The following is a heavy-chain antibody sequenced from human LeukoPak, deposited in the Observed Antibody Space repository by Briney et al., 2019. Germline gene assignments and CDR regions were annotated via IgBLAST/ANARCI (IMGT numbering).Heavy chain of an antibody. J-gene: IGHJ5*02. Sequence: VASVKVSCKASGGTFSSYAISWVRQAPGQGLEWMGGIIPIFGTANYAQKFQGRVTITADESTSTAYMELSSLRSEDTAVYYCARSRRLPGFDPWGQGTLVTVSS. CDR3: ARSRRLPGFDP. CDR2: IIPIFGTA. V-gene: IGHV1-69*13. CDR1: GGTFSSYA.